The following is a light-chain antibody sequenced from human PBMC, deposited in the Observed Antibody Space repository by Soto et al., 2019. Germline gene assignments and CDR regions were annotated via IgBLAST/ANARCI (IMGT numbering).Light chain of an antibody. CDR2: LGS. J-gene: IGKJ2*01. V-gene: IGKV2-28*01. CDR1: QSLLHSNGYNY. CDR3: QQYGDWPPDT. Sequence: DIVMTQSPLSLPVTPGEPASISCRSSQSLLHSNGYNYLDWYLQKPGQSPQLLIYLGSNRASGVPDRFGGSGSGTEFTLTISGLQSEDFAVYYCQQYGDWPPDTFGQGTKVDIK.